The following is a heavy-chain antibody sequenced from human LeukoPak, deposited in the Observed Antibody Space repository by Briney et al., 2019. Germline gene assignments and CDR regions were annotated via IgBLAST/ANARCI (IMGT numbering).Heavy chain of an antibody. D-gene: IGHD1-26*01. V-gene: IGHV3-73*01. CDR2: IGVKTNNYAT. Sequence: GGSLRLSCAASGFTFSASDMHWVRQASGKGLEWVGRIGVKTNNYATAYGPSVRGRFTISRDDSKNTACLQMNSLRTEDTAIYYCTYYRRDPAGYYYGMDVWGQGTTVTVSS. CDR1: GFTFSASD. J-gene: IGHJ6*02. CDR3: TYYRRDPAGYYYGMDV.